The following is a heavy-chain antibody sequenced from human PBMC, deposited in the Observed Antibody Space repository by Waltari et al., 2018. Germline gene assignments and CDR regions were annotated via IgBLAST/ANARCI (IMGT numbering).Heavy chain of an antibody. CDR2: ISAYNGNM. D-gene: IGHD1-7*01. CDR1: GYTFTSYG. V-gene: IGHV1-18*01. J-gene: IGHJ3*02. Sequence: QVHLLQSGADAKKPGASVKVSCKASGYTFTSYGISWVRQAPGQGLEWLGWISAYNGNMKYAQNLQGRVTMTTDTSTSTAYMELRSLTSDDTAVYYCALGTSNAFDIWGQGTMVTVSS. CDR3: ALGTSNAFDI.